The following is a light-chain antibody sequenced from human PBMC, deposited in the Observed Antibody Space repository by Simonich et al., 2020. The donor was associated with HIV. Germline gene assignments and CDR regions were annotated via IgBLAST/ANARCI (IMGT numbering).Light chain of an antibody. J-gene: IGKJ1*01. CDR2: GAS. CDR1: QSVSSN. V-gene: IGKV3-15*01. Sequence: EVVMTQSPVTLSVSPGERATLSCRASQSVSSNLAWYQQKPGQAPRLVISGASTRATGIPARFSGSGSGTEFTLTISSLQSEDFAVYYCQQYNNWPWTFGQGTKVEIK. CDR3: QQYNNWPWT.